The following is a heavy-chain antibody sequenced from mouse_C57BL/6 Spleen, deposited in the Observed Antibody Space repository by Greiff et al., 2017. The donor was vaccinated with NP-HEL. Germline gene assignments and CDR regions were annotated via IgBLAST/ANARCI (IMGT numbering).Heavy chain of an antibody. V-gene: IGHV1-76*01. CDR2: IYPGSGNT. D-gene: IGHD4-1*01. Sequence: QVQLKESGAELVRPGASVKLSCKASGYTFTDYYINWVKQRPGQGLEWIARIYPGSGNTYYNEKFKGKATLTAEKSSSTAYMQLSSLTSEDSAVYFCATGTEGYYFDYGGQGTTLTVSS. CDR3: ATGTEGYYFDY. CDR1: GYTFTDYY. J-gene: IGHJ2*01.